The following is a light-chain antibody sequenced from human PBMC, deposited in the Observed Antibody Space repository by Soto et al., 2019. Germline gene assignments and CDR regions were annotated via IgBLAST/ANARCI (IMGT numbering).Light chain of an antibody. J-gene: IGLJ1*01. CDR1: SRDDGGYNY. CDR3: TSYTSNNTPV. V-gene: IGLV2-14*01. Sequence: QSALTQPASVSGSPGQAITISCTGSSRDDGGYNYVSWYQQHPGKAPKLMIYEVSNRPSGVSDRFSGSKSGNTASLTISGLQAEDEADYYCTSYTSNNTPVFGTGTKLTVL. CDR2: EVS.